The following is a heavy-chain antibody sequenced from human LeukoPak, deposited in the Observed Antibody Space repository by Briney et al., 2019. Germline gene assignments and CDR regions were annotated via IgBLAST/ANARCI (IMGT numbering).Heavy chain of an antibody. J-gene: IGHJ4*02. CDR1: GVTFSSYA. CDR3: AKPNVGVPLQYFDS. D-gene: IGHD1-26*01. Sequence: GGSPRLSCAASGVTFSSYALNWVRQAPGKGLEWVSGISGSGGSTYYADSVKGRFTISRDNSKNTLYLQMNSLRAEDTAVYYCAKPNVGVPLQYFDSWGQGTLATVSS. CDR2: ISGSGGST. V-gene: IGHV3-23*01.